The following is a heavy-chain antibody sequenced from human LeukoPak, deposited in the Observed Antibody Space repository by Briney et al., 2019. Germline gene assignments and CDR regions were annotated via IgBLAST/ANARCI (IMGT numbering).Heavy chain of an antibody. D-gene: IGHD3-22*01. CDR1: GFTFNNYW. CDR2: LNSDGSSI. CDR3: AKERRITMIVVVTDDAFDI. J-gene: IGHJ3*02. Sequence: PGGSLRLSCGASGFTFNNYWMHWVRQGPGKGLVWVSRLNSDGSSIRYADSVKGRFTISRDNAKNTLSLQMNSLRAEDTAVYYCAKERRITMIVVVTDDAFDIWGQGTMVTVSS. V-gene: IGHV3-74*01.